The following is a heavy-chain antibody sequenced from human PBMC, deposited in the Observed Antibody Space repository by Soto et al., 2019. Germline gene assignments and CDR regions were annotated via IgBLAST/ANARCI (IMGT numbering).Heavy chain of an antibody. V-gene: IGHV3-74*01. Sequence: EVQLVESGGGLVQPGGSLRLSCAGSGFTFSNYWMHWVRQAPGKGLEWVSRIDHDGPTDYADSVRGRFTISRDNAGKTLYLQMNSLRPEDTAVYYCVRDSHGDYWGQGTLVTVSS. CDR2: IDHDGPT. CDR1: GFTFSNYW. J-gene: IGHJ4*02. CDR3: VRDSHGDY.